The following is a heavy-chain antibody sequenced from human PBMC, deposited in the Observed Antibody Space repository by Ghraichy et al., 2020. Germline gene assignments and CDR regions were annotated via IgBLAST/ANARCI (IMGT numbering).Heavy chain of an antibody. J-gene: IGHJ5*02. Sequence: SQTLSLTCAISGDSVSSNSAGWSWIRQSPSRGLEWLGRTYYRSKWNNDYAVFVKSRISIKPDTSKNQFSLQLNSVTPEDTAVYYCARDREAVAGTGSWFDPWGQGTLVTVSS. D-gene: IGHD6-13*01. V-gene: IGHV6-1*01. CDR3: ARDREAVAGTGSWFDP. CDR1: GDSVSSNSAG. CDR2: TYYRSKWNN.